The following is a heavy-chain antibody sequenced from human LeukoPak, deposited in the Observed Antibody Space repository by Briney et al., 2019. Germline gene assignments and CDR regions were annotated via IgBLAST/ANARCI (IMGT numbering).Heavy chain of an antibody. J-gene: IGHJ4*02. CDR1: GFSLTTAW. CDR3: VIDDYYDYSGTREADYFDY. V-gene: IGHV3-15*01. D-gene: IGHD3-22*01. Sequence: GGSLRLSCGASGFSLTTAWMSWVRQAPGKGLEWVARIKSDGAVDYASPVKGRLTISKDYSKNTLYLQMNSLKVEDTAVYYCVIDDYYDYSGTREADYFDYWGQGTLVTVSS. CDR2: IKSDGAV.